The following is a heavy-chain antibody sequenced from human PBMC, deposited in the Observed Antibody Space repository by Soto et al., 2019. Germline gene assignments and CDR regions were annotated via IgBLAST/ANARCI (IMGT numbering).Heavy chain of an antibody. Sequence: QITLKESVPTLVKPTQTLTLTCTFSGFSLSTGGVCVGWIRQPPGKALGWLALIYWDADKRYSPSLKSRLTITKDTSKNQVVLTMTNMDPVDTATYYCAHGTRRGSSWFPDFDYWGQGTLVTVSS. D-gene: IGHD6-13*01. J-gene: IGHJ4*02. CDR3: AHGTRRGSSWFPDFDY. V-gene: IGHV2-5*02. CDR1: GFSLSTGGVC. CDR2: IYWDADK.